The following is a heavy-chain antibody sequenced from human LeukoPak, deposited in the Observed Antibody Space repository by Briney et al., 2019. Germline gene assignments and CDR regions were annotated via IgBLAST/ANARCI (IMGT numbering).Heavy chain of an antibody. D-gene: IGHD5-12*01. CDR1: GGSISSYY. CDR2: IYYSGST. Sequence: SETLSLTCTVSGGSISSYYWSWIRQPPGKGLEWIGYIYYSGSTNYNPSLKSRVTISVDTSKNQFSLKLSSVTAADTAVYYCASAPYIVATATANDYWGQGTLVTVSS. J-gene: IGHJ4*02. CDR3: ASAPYIVATATANDY. V-gene: IGHV4-59*01.